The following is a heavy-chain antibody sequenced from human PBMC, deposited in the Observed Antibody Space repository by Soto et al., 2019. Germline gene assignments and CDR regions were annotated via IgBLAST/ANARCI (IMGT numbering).Heavy chain of an antibody. Sequence: SETLSLTCAVSGGSISSGGYSWSWIRQPPGKGLEWIGYIYHSGSTYYNPSLKSRVTISVDRSKNQFSLKLSSVTAADTAMYYCARRHSHDFYDRRIYVPWGQGGQVT. V-gene: IGHV4-30-2*01. D-gene: IGHD3-10*02. CDR1: GGSISSGGYS. CDR3: ARRHSHDFYDRRIYVP. J-gene: IGHJ4*02. CDR2: IYHSGST.